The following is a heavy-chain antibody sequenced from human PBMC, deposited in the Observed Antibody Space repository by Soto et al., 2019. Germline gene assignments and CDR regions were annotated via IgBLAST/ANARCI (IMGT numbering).Heavy chain of an antibody. CDR3: ARKPHWQYWYFDL. Sequence: EVQLVESGGSVIRPGGSLRLSCAASGFAFQNHGMAWVRQVPGKGLECVAGISGSGVNAGYADSVKGRFTISRDNGDNSLYLEINNLGVEDTALYHCARKPHWQYWYFDLWGRGTLVTVSS. CDR1: GFAFQNHG. D-gene: IGHD1-1*01. CDR2: ISGSGVNA. J-gene: IGHJ2*01. V-gene: IGHV3-20*01.